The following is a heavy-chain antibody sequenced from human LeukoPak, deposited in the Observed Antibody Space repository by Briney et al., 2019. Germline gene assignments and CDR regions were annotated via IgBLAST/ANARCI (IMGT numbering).Heavy chain of an antibody. CDR3: ARFPSTIVVVPAR. CDR2: IYYSGST. Sequence: SETLSHTCTVSGGSISSSSYYWGWIRQPPGKGLEWIGSIYYSGSTYYNPSLKSRVTISLDTSKNQFSLKLSSVTAADTAVYYCARFPSTIVVVPARWGQRTLVTVSS. J-gene: IGHJ4*02. D-gene: IGHD2-2*01. V-gene: IGHV4-39*01. CDR1: GGSISSSSYY.